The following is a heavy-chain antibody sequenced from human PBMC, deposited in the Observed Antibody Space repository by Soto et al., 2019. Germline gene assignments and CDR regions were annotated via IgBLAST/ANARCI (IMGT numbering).Heavy chain of an antibody. V-gene: IGHV3-23*01. CDR3: AKVFSPEGGNYFEY. D-gene: IGHD3-9*01. CDR1: GFSFRNYA. J-gene: IGHJ4*02. CDR2: ISNSFSDGNT. Sequence: EVVLMESGGGMAQPGGSLRLSCASSGFSFRNYAMNWVRQAPGNGLEWVSAISNSFSDGNTHYADSVKGRFTISGDNDKNTVFLEMNRLRADDTAVYYCAKVFSPEGGNYFEYWGQGTLVTVSS.